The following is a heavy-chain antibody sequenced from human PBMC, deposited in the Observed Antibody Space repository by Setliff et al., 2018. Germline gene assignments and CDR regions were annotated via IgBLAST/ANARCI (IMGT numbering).Heavy chain of an antibody. V-gene: IGHV3-23*01. J-gene: IGHJ4*02. D-gene: IGHD2-15*01. CDR3: AKGTLEHCNGDTCYPLDY. CDR2: IGGSGGSGGSGGNR. CDR1: GFTFSTYD. Sequence: GGSLRLSCAASGFTFSTYDMRWVRQAPGKGLEWVSAIGGSGGSGGSGGNRYYADSVKGRFTISRDNSENTLYLQMNSLSAEDTAIFYCAKGTLEHCNGDTCYPLDYWGQGTLVTVSS.